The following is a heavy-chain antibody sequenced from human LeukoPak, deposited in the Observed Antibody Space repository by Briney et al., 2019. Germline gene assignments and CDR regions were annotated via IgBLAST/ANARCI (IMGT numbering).Heavy chain of an antibody. V-gene: IGHV3-11*01. CDR3: ARRRDFIDY. D-gene: IGHD3/OR15-3a*01. CDR2: SSSSGSTI. J-gene: IGHJ4*02. Sequence: GGSLRLSCAASGFTLSDYYMSWIRQAPGKGLEWVSYSSSSGSTIYYADSVKGRFAISRDNAKNSLYLQMNSPRAEDTAVYYCARRRDFIDYWGQGTLVTVSS. CDR1: GFTLSDYY.